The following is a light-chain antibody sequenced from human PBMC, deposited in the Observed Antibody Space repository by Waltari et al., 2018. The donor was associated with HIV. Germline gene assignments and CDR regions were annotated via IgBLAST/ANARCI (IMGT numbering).Light chain of an antibody. Sequence: QSALTQPASVSGSLGQSITISCTGTSSDIGLYTLVTWYQHHPGKAPQLVIHGVGTRPSGVSDRFSGSKSGNTASLTISTLQAEDEADYYCSSYINTDTLVFGGGTKLTVL. J-gene: IGLJ3*02. CDR2: GVG. CDR3: SSYINTDTLV. V-gene: IGLV2-14*01. CDR1: SSDIGLYTL.